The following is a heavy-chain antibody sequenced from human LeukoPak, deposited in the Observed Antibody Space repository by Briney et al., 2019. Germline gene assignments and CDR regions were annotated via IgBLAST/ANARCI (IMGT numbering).Heavy chain of an antibody. V-gene: IGHV3-48*03. D-gene: IGHD6-19*01. Sequence: GGSLRLSCAASGFTFRSYEMNWVRQAPGKGLEWVSYISRSGTTIYYVDSVKGRFTISRDNAKNSLYLQMNSLRAEDTAVYYCARDPPPYSSGWPGSVWGQGTLVTVSS. J-gene: IGHJ4*02. CDR1: GFTFRSYE. CDR2: ISRSGTTI. CDR3: ARDPPPYSSGWPGSV.